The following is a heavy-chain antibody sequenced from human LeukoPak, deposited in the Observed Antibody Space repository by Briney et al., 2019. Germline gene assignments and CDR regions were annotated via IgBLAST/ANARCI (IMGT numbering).Heavy chain of an antibody. Sequence: GASVKVSCKASGYTFTSYGISWVRQAPGQGLEWMGWINPNSGDTNYAQKFQGRVTMTRDTSISTAYMELSRLRSDDTAVYYCARTVPVVVVTATFFDYWGQGTLVTVSS. CDR2: INPNSGDT. CDR3: ARTVPVVVVTATFFDY. V-gene: IGHV1-2*02. J-gene: IGHJ4*02. D-gene: IGHD2-15*01. CDR1: GYTFTSYG.